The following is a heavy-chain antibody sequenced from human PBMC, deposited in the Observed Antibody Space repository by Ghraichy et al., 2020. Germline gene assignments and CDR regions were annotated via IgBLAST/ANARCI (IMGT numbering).Heavy chain of an antibody. CDR2: ISVTGRTI. Sequence: SYISVTGRTIYYADSVKCRFTISRDNAKNSLYLQMNSLRAEDTAVYYCAKTDHARPLDYWGQGT. CDR3: AKTDHARPLDY. J-gene: IGHJ4*02. D-gene: IGHD2-2*01. V-gene: IGHV3-48*03.